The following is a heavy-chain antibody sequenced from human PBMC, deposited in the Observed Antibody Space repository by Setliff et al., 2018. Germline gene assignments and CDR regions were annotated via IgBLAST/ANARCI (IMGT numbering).Heavy chain of an antibody. Sequence: PGGSLRLSCAASGFTSRTFSMHWVRQAPGKGLEWVSSISPDSIYIYYADSVKGRLTISRDNAWDSLYLQMNSLGAEDTAVYYCARSPANGGHDAFDIWGRGTMVTVSS. CDR3: ARSPANGGHDAFDI. D-gene: IGHD6-25*01. V-gene: IGHV3-21*01. CDR1: GFTSRTFS. CDR2: ISPDSIYI. J-gene: IGHJ3*02.